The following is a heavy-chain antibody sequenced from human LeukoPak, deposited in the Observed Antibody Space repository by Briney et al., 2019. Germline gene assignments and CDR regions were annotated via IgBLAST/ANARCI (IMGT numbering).Heavy chain of an antibody. V-gene: IGHV1-18*01. CDR3: ARPIVVVPAALGFDY. Sequence: ASVKVSCKASGYTFTSYGISWVRQAPGQGLEWMGWISAYNGNTNYAQKLQGRVTMTTDTSTSTAYMELGSLRSDDTAVYYCARPIVVVPAALGFDYWGQGTLVTVSS. CDR2: ISAYNGNT. D-gene: IGHD2-2*01. CDR1: GYTFTSYG. J-gene: IGHJ4*02.